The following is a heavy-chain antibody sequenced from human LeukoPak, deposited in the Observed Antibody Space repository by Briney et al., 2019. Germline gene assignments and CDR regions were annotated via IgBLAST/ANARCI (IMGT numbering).Heavy chain of an antibody. CDR1: GGTFSSYA. V-gene: IGHV1-69*15. Sequence: SVKVSCKASGGTFSSYAISWVRQAPGQGLEWMGRIFPIFATANYAQKSQGRVTITADESTSTAYMELSSLRSEDTAVYYCARESGSYEAYFDYWGQGTLVTVSS. D-gene: IGHD1-26*01. J-gene: IGHJ4*02. CDR3: ARESGSYEAYFDY. CDR2: IFPIFATA.